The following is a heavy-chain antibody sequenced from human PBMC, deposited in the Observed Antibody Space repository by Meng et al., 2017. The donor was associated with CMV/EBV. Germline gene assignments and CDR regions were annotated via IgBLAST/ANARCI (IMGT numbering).Heavy chain of an antibody. CDR3: ARDSAVGATTFDY. CDR2: LSAYNGNT. V-gene: IGHV1-18*01. D-gene: IGHD1-26*01. J-gene: IGHJ4*02. Sequence: VSVWEAGVGVSRPGAVVRGACKATGYTFTSYGISWVRHAPVQGLSWMGWLSAYNGNTNTAHKIQGRVTMITDTSTSTGYMELRSLRSDDTAVYYCARDSAVGATTFDYWGQGTLVTVSS. CDR1: GYTFTSYG.